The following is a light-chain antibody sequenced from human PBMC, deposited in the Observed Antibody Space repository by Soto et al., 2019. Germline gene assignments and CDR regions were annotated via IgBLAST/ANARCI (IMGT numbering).Light chain of an antibody. J-gene: IGKJ4*01. Sequence: EIVMTQSPATLSVSPGERATVPCRASQSVRNNLAWYQQKPGQAPRLLIYGASTRATGIPARFSGSGSGTEFTLTISSLQSEDFAIYYCQQYKYWPLAFGGGTKVDIK. CDR1: QSVRNN. CDR3: QQYKYWPLA. V-gene: IGKV3-15*01. CDR2: GAS.